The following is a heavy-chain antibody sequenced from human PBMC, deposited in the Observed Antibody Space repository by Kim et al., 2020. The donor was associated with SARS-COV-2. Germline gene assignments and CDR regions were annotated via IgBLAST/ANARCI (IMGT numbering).Heavy chain of an antibody. J-gene: IGHJ4*02. V-gene: IGHV3-11*01. CDR2: ISSIGSTI. D-gene: IGHD2-8*01. Sequence: GGSLRLSCAASGFTFSDYYMSWIRQAPGKGLELVSFISSIGSTIFYADSVKGRFTISRDNAKNSLYLQMNSLLSEDTAVYYCARELVHWPYYFDYWGQGTLVTVSS. CDR3: ARELVHWPYYFDY. CDR1: GFTFSDYY.